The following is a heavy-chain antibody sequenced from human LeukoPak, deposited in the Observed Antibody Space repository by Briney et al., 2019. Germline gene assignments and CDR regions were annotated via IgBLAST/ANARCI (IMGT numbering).Heavy chain of an antibody. V-gene: IGHV5-51*01. CDR2: IYTGDSDI. J-gene: IGHJ4*02. D-gene: IGHD2-21*01. CDR1: GLSFTSYW. CDR3: ACIWWQTT. Sequence: GESLKISCKGSGLSFTSYWIGWGGRLPGKGLEWVGSIYTGDSDIRYSPCFEVQVTISADKSINTAYLQWSGLKASDTAMYYFACIWWQTTWGQGTLVTVSS.